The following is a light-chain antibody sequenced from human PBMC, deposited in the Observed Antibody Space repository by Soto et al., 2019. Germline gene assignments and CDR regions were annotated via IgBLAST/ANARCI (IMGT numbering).Light chain of an antibody. CDR2: QVS. J-gene: IGLJ1*01. CDR1: SSDVGNYNY. Sequence: QSALTQPASVSGSPGQSITISCTGTSSDVGNYNYVSWFQHHPGKAPKLMIYQVSYRPSGVSNRFSGSKSGNTASLTISGLQAEDEADYYCTSYSSGSAPYVFGTGTKVT. CDR3: TSYSSGSAPYV. V-gene: IGLV2-14*01.